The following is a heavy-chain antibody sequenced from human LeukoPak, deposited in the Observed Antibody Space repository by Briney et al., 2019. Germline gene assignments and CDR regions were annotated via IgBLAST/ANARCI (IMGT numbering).Heavy chain of an antibody. J-gene: IGHJ4*02. CDR2: IKQDGSDK. V-gene: IGHV3-7*01. Sequence: GGSLRLSCAASGFTFSGCWMTWVRQAPGKGLEWAANIKQDGSDKYYVDSVKGRFTISRDNAKNSLYLQMNSLRAEDTAVYYCARTYYYDGSGYYPDYWGQGTLVTVSS. CDR3: ARTYYYDGSGYYPDY. D-gene: IGHD3-22*01. CDR1: GFTFSGCW.